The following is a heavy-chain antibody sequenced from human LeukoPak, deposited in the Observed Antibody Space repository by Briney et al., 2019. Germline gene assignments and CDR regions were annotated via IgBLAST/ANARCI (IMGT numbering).Heavy chain of an antibody. CDR1: GFIFSTYN. CDR2: ISSRSSAT. CDR3: ARVSNFYGSGSYYIPDAFDI. D-gene: IGHD3-10*01. J-gene: IGHJ3*02. Sequence: PGGSLRLSCAASGFIFSTYNMNWVRQAPGKGLEWISYISSRSSATYYADSVKGRFTISRDNAKNSLYLQMNSLRAEDTAVYYFARVSNFYGSGSYYIPDAFDIWGQGTMVTVSS. V-gene: IGHV3-21*05.